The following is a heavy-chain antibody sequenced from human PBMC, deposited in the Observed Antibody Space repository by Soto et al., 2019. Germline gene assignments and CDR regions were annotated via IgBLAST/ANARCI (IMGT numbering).Heavy chain of an antibody. V-gene: IGHV3-73*01. Sequence: QPGGSLRLSCAASGFTFSGSAMHWVRQASGKGLEWVGRIRSKANSYATAYAASVKGRFTISRDDSKNTAYLQMNSLKTEDTAVYYCTRLGVGALSVDGMDVWGQGTTVTVSS. CDR1: GFTFSGSA. J-gene: IGHJ6*02. CDR3: TRLGVGALSVDGMDV. D-gene: IGHD1-26*01. CDR2: IRSKANSYAT.